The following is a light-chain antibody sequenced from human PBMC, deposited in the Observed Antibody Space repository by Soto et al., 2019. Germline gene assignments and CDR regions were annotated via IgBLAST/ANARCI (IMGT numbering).Light chain of an antibody. J-gene: IGKJ1*01. Sequence: DIQITQSPSTLSGSVGDRVTITCRASQTISSWLAWYQQKPGKAPKLLIYKASTLKSGVPSRFSGSGSGTEFTLTISSLQPDDFATYYCRHYNSYSEALGQGTKVDIK. CDR1: QTISSW. V-gene: IGKV1-5*03. CDR3: RHYNSYSEA. CDR2: KAS.